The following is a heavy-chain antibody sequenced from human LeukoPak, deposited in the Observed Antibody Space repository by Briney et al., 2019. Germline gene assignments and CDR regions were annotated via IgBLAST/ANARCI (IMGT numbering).Heavy chain of an antibody. V-gene: IGHV4-59*08. J-gene: IGHJ5*02. CDR1: GGSISSYY. D-gene: IGHD1-14*01. Sequence: PSETLSLTCSVSGGSISSYYWSWIRQPPGKGLEWIGYLFHSGTRRYNPSLKSRVTISADTTKNQFFLSLNSTTAADTAVYFCARGPRNDPWGQGTLVTVSS. CDR2: LFHSGTR. CDR3: ARGPRNDP.